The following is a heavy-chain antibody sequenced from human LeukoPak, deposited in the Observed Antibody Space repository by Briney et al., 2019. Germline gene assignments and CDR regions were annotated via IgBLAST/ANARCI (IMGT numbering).Heavy chain of an antibody. J-gene: IGHJ4*02. D-gene: IGHD6-19*01. CDR1: GGSISSSSYY. CDR2: IYYSGST. CDR3: ARRQQWLARFDY. Sequence: SETLSLTCTVSGGSISSSSYYWGWIRQPPGKGLEWIGSIYYSGSTYYNPSLKSRVTISVDTSKNQFSLKLSSVTAADTAVYYCARRQQWLARFDYWGQGTLVTVSS. V-gene: IGHV4-39*07.